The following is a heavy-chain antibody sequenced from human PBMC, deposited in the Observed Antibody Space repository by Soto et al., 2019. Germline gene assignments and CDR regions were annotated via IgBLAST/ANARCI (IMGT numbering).Heavy chain of an antibody. CDR2: IYYSGST. Sequence: QVQLQESGPGLVKPSETLSLTCTVSGGSISSYYWSWIRQPPGKGLEWIGYIYYSGSTNYNPSLKSRVTISVDTSKNQFSLKLSSVTAADTAVYYCAISLGRSSSFPSTRQKYYYYMDVWGKGTTVTVSS. J-gene: IGHJ6*03. V-gene: IGHV4-59*01. CDR3: AISLGRSSSFPSTRQKYYYYMDV. D-gene: IGHD6-6*01. CDR1: GGSISSYY.